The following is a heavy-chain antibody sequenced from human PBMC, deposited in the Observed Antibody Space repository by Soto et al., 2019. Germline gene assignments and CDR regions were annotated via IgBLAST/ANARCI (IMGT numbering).Heavy chain of an antibody. CDR1: GVTFGNYA. J-gene: IGHJ4*02. CDR3: VKGSSAVRPYYFDC. D-gene: IGHD2-2*01. CDR2: ISGSGAST. V-gene: IGHV3-23*01. Sequence: EVWLSESGGGLVQPGGSQRLSCTASGVTFGNYAMSWVRQAPGKGLEWISAISGSGASTYYADSVKGRFTISRDNSKNTLDLQMNSLTAEDTAVYYCVKGSSAVRPYYFDCWGQGTLVTVPS.